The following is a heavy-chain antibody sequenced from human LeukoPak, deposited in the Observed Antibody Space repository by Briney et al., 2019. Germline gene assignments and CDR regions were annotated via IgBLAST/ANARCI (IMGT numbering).Heavy chain of an antibody. CDR3: AKDNSGAGYSSGWSYFDY. CDR1: GFTFSSYG. D-gene: IGHD6-19*01. CDR2: ISYDGSNK. V-gene: IGHV3-30*18. Sequence: PGRSLRLSCAASGFTFSSYGMHWVRQAPGKGLEWVAVISYDGSNKYYADSVKGRFTISRDNSKNTLYLQMNSLRAEDTAVYYCAKDNSGAGYSSGWSYFDYWGQGTLVTVSS. J-gene: IGHJ4*02.